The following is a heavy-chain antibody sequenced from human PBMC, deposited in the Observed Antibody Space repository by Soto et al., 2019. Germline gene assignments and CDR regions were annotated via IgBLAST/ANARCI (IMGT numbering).Heavy chain of an antibody. CDR2: IIPIFGTA. J-gene: IGHJ4*02. CDR3: AREEIYGSGSYSLNPVDY. V-gene: IGHV1-69*01. CDR1: GGTFSSYA. D-gene: IGHD3-10*01. Sequence: QVQLVQSGAEVKKPGSSVKVSCKASGGTFSSYAISWVRQAPGQGLEWMGGIIPIFGTANYAQKFQGRVTITADESTSKAYGELSGLRSEDPAVYYGAREEIYGSGSYSLNPVDYGGQGPLVPVSS.